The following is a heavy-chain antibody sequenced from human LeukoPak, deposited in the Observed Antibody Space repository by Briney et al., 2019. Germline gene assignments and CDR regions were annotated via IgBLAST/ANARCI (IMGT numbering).Heavy chain of an antibody. Sequence: SVKVSCKASGYTFTGYYMHWVRQAPGQGLEWMGGIIPIFGTANYAQKFQGRVTITADESTSTAYMELSSLRSEDTAVYYCARGGWIQLWYFDYWGQGTLVTVSS. J-gene: IGHJ4*02. V-gene: IGHV1-69*13. CDR3: ARGGWIQLWYFDY. CDR2: IIPIFGTA. D-gene: IGHD5-18*01. CDR1: GYTFTGYY.